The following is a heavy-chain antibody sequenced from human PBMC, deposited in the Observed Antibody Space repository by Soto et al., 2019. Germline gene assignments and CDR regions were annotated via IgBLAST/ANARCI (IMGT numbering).Heavy chain of an antibody. J-gene: IGHJ3*02. V-gene: IGHV3-23*01. CDR2: ISGSGGST. D-gene: IGHD2-8*01. CDR3: ATMGPSDIVLMVYATDAFDI. Sequence: GGSLRLSCAASGFTFSSYAMSWVRQAPGKGLEWVSAISGSGGSTYYADSVKGRFTISRDNSKNTLYLQMNSLRAEDTAVYYCATMGPSDIVLMVYATDAFDIWGQGTMVTVSS. CDR1: GFTFSSYA.